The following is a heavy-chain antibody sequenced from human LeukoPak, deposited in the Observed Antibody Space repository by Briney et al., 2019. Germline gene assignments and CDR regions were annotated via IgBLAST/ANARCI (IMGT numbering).Heavy chain of an antibody. Sequence: GGSLRLSCAASGFTFSSYEMNWVRQAPGKGLEWVSYISSGGTTIYYADSVKGRFTISRDNARNSLYLQMNSLRAEDTAVYHCARSYEYYLGSGYGMDVWGQGTTVTASS. V-gene: IGHV3-48*03. CDR1: GFTFSSYE. J-gene: IGHJ6*02. CDR2: ISSGGTTI. D-gene: IGHD3-10*01. CDR3: ARSYEYYLGSGYGMDV.